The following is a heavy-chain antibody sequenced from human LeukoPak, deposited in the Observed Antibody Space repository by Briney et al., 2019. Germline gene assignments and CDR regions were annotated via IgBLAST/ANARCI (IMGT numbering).Heavy chain of an antibody. CDR1: GYSISSGYY. D-gene: IGHD3-22*01. CDR3: AKDTYDSRGYYPWDH. Sequence: PSETLSLTCSVSGYSISSGYYWGWIRQPPGKGLEWIGSSNHSGSSYYNPSLKSRVTILVDTSRNQFSLKLTSVTVADTAVYYCAKDTYDSRGYYPWDHWGQGTTVTVSS. V-gene: IGHV4-38-2*02. CDR2: SNHSGSS. J-gene: IGHJ6*02.